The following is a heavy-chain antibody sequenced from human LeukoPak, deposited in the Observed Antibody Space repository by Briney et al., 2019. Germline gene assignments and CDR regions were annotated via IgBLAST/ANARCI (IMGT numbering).Heavy chain of an antibody. CDR3: ARRSPIYDAFDI. V-gene: IGHV4-59*12. Sequence: SETLSLTCAVSGDSISSDYWSWVRQPPGKGLEWIGYIYYTGSTNYNPSLKSRVTISADKSISTAYLQWSSLKASDTAMYYCARRSPIYDAFDIWGQGTMVTVSS. CDR1: GDSISSDY. CDR2: IYYTGST. J-gene: IGHJ3*02. D-gene: IGHD3-3*02.